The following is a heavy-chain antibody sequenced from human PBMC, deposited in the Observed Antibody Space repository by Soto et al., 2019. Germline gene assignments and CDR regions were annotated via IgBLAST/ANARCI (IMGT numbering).Heavy chain of an antibody. CDR2: IYYSGST. V-gene: IGHV4-31*03. Sequence: QVQLQESGPGLVKPSQTLSLTCTVSGGSISSGGYYWSWIRQHPGKGLEWIGYIYYSGSTYYNPSLKSRRTISVDKSKTQISLKLSSVTAADSAVYYCARVAVINWSDPWGQGTQVPVSS. J-gene: IGHJ5*02. CDR3: ARVAVINWSDP. CDR1: GGSISSGGYY.